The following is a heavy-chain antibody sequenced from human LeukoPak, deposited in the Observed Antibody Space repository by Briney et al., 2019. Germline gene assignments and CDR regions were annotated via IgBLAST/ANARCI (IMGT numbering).Heavy chain of an antibody. D-gene: IGHD3-10*01. CDR2: IYYSGST. Sequence: PSETLSLTCTVSRGSLSSYYWIWLRQPPGKGLVWLGYIYYSGSTNYNPSLKSRVTISVDTSKNQFSLKLSSVTAADTAVYYCAGGSGRDYYYYYGMDVWGKGTTVTVSS. J-gene: IGHJ6*04. CDR1: RGSLSSYY. V-gene: IGHV4-59*01. CDR3: AGGSGRDYYYYYGMDV.